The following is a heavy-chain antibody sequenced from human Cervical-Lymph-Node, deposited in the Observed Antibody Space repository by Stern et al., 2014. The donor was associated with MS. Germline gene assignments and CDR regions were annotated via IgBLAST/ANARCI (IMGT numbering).Heavy chain of an antibody. CDR2: ILSNDEK. Sequence: ESGPVLVKPTETLTLTCTVSGFSLSNARMGVSWIRQPPGKALEXLAPILSNDEKSYSTSLKSRLNISKDTSKSQVVLTMTNMDPVDTATYYCARILHDYGDYPSPFDYWGQGTLVTVSS. CDR3: ARILHDYGDYPSPFDY. J-gene: IGHJ4*02. D-gene: IGHD4-17*01. V-gene: IGHV2-26*01. CDR1: GFSLSNARMG.